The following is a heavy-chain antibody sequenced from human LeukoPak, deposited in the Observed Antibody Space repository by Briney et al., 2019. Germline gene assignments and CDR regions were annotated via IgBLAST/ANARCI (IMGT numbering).Heavy chain of an antibody. D-gene: IGHD2-2*01. V-gene: IGHV4-39*02. CDR1: GGSANSGDYF. CDR3: ARLGYCSSASCGPLDY. J-gene: IGHJ4*02. Sequence: SETLSLTCTVSGGSANSGDYFWSWIRQPPGKGLEWIGNIYYSGSTYYNPSLKSRVTISVDTSKNHFSLKLNSVTAADTALYYCARLGYCSSASCGPLDYWGQGTLVTVSS. CDR2: IYYSGST.